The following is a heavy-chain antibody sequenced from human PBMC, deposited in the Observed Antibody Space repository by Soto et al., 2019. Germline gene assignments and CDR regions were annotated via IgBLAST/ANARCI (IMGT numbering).Heavy chain of an antibody. D-gene: IGHD4-17*01. CDR3: ARPFIDYVRGIDWFDP. CDR2: ISSSSSTI. CDR1: GFTFSSYS. V-gene: IGHV3-48*01. J-gene: IGHJ5*02. Sequence: EVQLVESGGGLVQPGGSLRLSCAASGFTFSSYSMNWVRQAPGKGLEWVSYISSSSSTIYYADSVKGRFTISRDNAKNSLYLQMNSLRAEDTAVYYCARPFIDYVRGIDWFDPWGQGTLVTVSS.